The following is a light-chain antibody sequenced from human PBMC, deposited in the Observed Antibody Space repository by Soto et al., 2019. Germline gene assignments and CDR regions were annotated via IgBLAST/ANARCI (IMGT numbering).Light chain of an antibody. V-gene: IGKV3-15*01. CDR3: QQDNNWPPLT. CDR2: GAS. Sequence: EIVMTQSPATLSVSPGERATLSCRASQSVSTNLAWYQQKPGQAPRLLIYGASTWATGIPARFTGSGSGTEFTFTISNLQSEDFAVYYCQQDNNWPPLTFGGGTKVEIK. J-gene: IGKJ4*01. CDR1: QSVSTN.